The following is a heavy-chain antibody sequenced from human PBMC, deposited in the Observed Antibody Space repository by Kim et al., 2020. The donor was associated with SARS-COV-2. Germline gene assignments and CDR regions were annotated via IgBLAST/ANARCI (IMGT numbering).Heavy chain of an antibody. Sequence: GGSLRLSCAASGFTFSSYEMNWVRQAPGKGLEWVSYISSSGSTIYYADSVKGRFTISRDNAKNSLYLQMNSLRAEDTAVYYCARDGESYKDSSGYRDYYGMDVWGQGTTVTVSS. J-gene: IGHJ6*02. CDR3: ARDGESYKDSSGYRDYYGMDV. D-gene: IGHD3-22*01. V-gene: IGHV3-48*03. CDR1: GFTFSSYE. CDR2: ISSSGSTI.